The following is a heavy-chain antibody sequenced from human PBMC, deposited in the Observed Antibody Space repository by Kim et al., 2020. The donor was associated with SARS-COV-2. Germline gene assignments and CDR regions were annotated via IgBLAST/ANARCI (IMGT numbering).Heavy chain of an antibody. J-gene: IGHJ3*02. CDR2: IYSGGST. CDR1: GFTVSSNY. D-gene: IGHD3-16*02. V-gene: IGHV3-53*01. CDR3: ARDRPGPVSSQSTAVAFDI. Sequence: GGSLRLSCAASGFTVSSNYMSWVRQAPGKGLEWVSVIYSGGSTYYADSVKGRFTISRDNSKNTLYLQMNSLRAEDTAVYYCARDRPGPVSSQSTAVAFDIWGQGTMVTVSS.